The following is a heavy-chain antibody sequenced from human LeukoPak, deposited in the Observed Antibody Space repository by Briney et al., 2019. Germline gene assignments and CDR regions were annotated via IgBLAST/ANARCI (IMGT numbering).Heavy chain of an antibody. V-gene: IGHV3-23*01. D-gene: IGHD4/OR15-4a*01. CDR3: AKDRVPLDY. J-gene: IGHJ4*02. CDR1: AFNFRIYA. Sequence: PGGSLRLSCVASAFNFRIYAMNWVRQAPGKGLEWVSAISGSGGSTYYADSVKGRFTISRDNSKNTLYLQMNSLRAEDTAVYYCAKDRVPLDYWGQGTLVTVSS. CDR2: ISGSGGST.